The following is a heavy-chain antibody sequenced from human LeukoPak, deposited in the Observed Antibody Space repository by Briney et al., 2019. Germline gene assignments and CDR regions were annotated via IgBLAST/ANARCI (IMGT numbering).Heavy chain of an antibody. Sequence: GGSLRLSCASSGFIFRYYGIHLVRHSPGKGLEWLFVTSGNGRFTDYADSVKGRFTISRDNSKNSLFLQIHSVRTEDTAFYYCAKEQRPDSFSDFDYWGQGTLVTVSS. V-gene: IGHV3-43*02. D-gene: IGHD2/OR15-2a*01. CDR1: GFIFRYYG. CDR2: TSGNGRFT. CDR3: AKEQRPDSFSDFDY. J-gene: IGHJ4*02.